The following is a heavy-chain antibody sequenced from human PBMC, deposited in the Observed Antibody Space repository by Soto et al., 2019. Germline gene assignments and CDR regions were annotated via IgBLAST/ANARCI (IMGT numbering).Heavy chain of an antibody. CDR1: GYTFTDYY. D-gene: IGHD3-3*01. CDR3: ARDFWRYPISGMDV. CDR2: INVQSGDT. J-gene: IGHJ6*02. Sequence: QAQLMQVGGEVKKPGASVKVSCKASGYTFTDYYLQWVRQAAGQELEWMGWINVQSGDTNYAQKCEGTVTMTRDTSIDTAYLELRSLRSDDTAVYYCARDFWRYPISGMDVWGQGTTVTVS. V-gene: IGHV1-2*02.